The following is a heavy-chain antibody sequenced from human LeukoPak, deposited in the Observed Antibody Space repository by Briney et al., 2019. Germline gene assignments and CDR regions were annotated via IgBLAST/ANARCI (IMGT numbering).Heavy chain of an antibody. CDR2: INHSGST. CDR3: ARGVTYYYDSSGYYWAWFDP. CDR1: GGSFSGYY. Sequence: PSETLSLTCAVYGGSFSGYYWSWIRQPPGKGLEWIGEINHSGSTNYNPSLKSRVTISVDTSKNQFSLKLSSVTAADTAVYYCARGVTYYYDSSGYYWAWFDPWGQGTLVTVSS. J-gene: IGHJ5*02. D-gene: IGHD3-22*01. V-gene: IGHV4-34*01.